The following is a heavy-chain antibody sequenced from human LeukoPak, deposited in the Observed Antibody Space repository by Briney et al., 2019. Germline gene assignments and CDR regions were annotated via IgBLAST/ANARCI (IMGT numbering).Heavy chain of an antibody. CDR2: IYYSGST. V-gene: IGHV4-59*01. Sequence: SETLSLTCTVSGGSISTYYWSWIRQPPGKGLEWIGYIYYSGSTNYNPSLKSRVTMSVDTSKSQFSLKLRSVTAADTAIYYCARDAPSSSHFDYWGQGTLVTVSS. D-gene: IGHD6-19*01. J-gene: IGHJ4*02. CDR1: GGSISTYY. CDR3: ARDAPSSSHFDY.